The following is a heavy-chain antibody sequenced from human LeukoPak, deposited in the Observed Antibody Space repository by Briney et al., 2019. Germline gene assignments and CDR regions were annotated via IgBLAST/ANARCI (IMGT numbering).Heavy chain of an antibody. V-gene: IGHV3-74*01. D-gene: IGHD3-22*01. CDR3: ARGDDSGYYDYFDY. J-gene: IGHJ4*02. Sequence: GGSLRLSCAASGFSFSNFWMHWVRQAPGKGLVCVSHISSDGSTTTYADSVKGRFTISRDNAENTLFLQMNSLRPEDTAVYYCARGDDSGYYDYFDYWGQGALVTVSS. CDR2: ISSDGSTT. CDR1: GFSFSNFW.